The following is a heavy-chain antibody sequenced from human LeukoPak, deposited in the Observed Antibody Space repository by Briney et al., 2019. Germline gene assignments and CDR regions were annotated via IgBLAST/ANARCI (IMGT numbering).Heavy chain of an antibody. CDR1: EFTFPMYW. D-gene: IGHD2-21*02. J-gene: IGHJ6*03. Sequence: PGGSLRLSCAASEFTFPMYWMTWVRQAPGKGLEWVSYISSSGSTISCADSVKGRFTVSRDNAKNSLYLQMNSLRAEDTAVYYCATEVTPYYYMDVWGKGTTVTVSS. V-gene: IGHV3-48*04. CDR2: ISSSGSTI. CDR3: ATEVTPYYYMDV.